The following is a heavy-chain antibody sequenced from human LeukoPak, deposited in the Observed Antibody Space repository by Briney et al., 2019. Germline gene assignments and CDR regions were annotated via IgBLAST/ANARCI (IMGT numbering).Heavy chain of an antibody. D-gene: IGHD1-26*01. Sequence: SQTLSLTCAICGDSVTSKNGACNWIRQSPSRGLEWLGRTYYRSKWYNDYAASVKGRITINADTSKNQFSLQLNSVTPEDTAVYYCASEGVGVTMAPWGQGTLVTVSS. CDR1: GDSVTSKNGA. J-gene: IGHJ5*02. V-gene: IGHV6-1*01. CDR3: ASEGVGVTMAP. CDR2: TYYRSKWYN.